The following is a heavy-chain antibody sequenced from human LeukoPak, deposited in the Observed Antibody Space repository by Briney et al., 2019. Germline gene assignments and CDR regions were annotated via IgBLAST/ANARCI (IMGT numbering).Heavy chain of an antibody. CDR2: IYYSGNT. CDR3: ARDGSGSYYNNFFDY. CDR1: GVSISSSNSY. J-gene: IGHJ4*02. Sequence: PSETLSLTCTVSGVSISSSNSYWGWIRQPPGKGLEWIGSIYYSGNTYYNASLKSQVSISIETSKNQFSLKLSSVTAADTAVYYCARDGSGSYYNNFFDYWGQGTLVTVSS. D-gene: IGHD3-10*01. V-gene: IGHV4-39*07.